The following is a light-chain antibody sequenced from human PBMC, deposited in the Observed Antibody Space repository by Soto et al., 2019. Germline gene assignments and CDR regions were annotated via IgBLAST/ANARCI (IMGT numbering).Light chain of an antibody. CDR1: SGDVGDYPF. V-gene: IGLV2-11*01. CDR3: CSFAVTNTSVL. Sequence: QSVLTQPRSVSGSPGQSVTISCTGTSGDVGDYPFVSWYQQQPDKGPKLIIYDVTKRPSGVPDRFSGSKSANAASLTISGLQAEDEADYYCCSFAVTNTSVLFGGGTKLTVL. CDR2: DVT. J-gene: IGLJ2*01.